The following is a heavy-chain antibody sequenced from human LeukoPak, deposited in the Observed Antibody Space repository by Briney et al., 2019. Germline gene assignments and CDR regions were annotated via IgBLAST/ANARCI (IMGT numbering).Heavy chain of an antibody. V-gene: IGHV4-4*07. Sequence: PSETLSLTCTVSGGSISSYYWSWIRQPPGKGLEWIGRIYTSGSTNYNPSLKSRVTMSVDTSRNQFSLKLNSVTAADTAVYYCAKSNGYGLVDIWGQGTMVTVSS. CDR3: AKSNGYGLVDI. J-gene: IGHJ3*02. CDR1: GGSISSYY. D-gene: IGHD3-10*01. CDR2: IYTSGST.